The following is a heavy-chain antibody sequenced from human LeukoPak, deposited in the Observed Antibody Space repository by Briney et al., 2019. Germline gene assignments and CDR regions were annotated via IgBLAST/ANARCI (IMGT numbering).Heavy chain of an antibody. CDR1: GYTFTSYG. CDR2: ISAYNGNA. D-gene: IGHD4-11*01. J-gene: IGHJ4*02. CDR3: ARDKGDYSNAYYFDY. Sequence: ASVTVSCKASGYTFTSYGISWVRRAPGQGLEWMGWISAYNGNANYAQKLQGRVTMTTDTSTSTAYMELRSLRSDDTAVYYCARDKGDYSNAYYFDYWGQGTLVTVSS. V-gene: IGHV1-18*01.